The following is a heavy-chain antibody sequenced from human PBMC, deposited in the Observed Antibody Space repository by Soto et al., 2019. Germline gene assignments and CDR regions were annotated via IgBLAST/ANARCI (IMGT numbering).Heavy chain of an antibody. D-gene: IGHD3-10*01. CDR1: GFTCSDAW. J-gene: IGHJ4*02. CDR3: ATGGYYPDY. Sequence: GGALRLSCAGSGFTCSDAWMNWVRQAPGKGLEWVGRVKSKTHGGTTDYAAPVKGRFIISRDDSKNTMFLQMNSLKTEDTAVYYCATGGYYPDYWGQGTLVTVSS. V-gene: IGHV3-15*01. CDR2: VKSKTHGGTT.